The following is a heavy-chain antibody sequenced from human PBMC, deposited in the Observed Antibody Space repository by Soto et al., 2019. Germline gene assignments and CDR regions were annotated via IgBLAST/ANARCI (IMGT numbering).Heavy chain of an antibody. CDR3: ARVVPAAPGYYYYGMDV. Sequence: LRLSCAASGFTFSDYYMSWIRQAPGKGLEWVSYISSSSSYTNYADSVKGRFTISRDNAKNSLYLQMNSLRAEDTAVYYCARVVPAAPGYYYYGMDVWGQGTTVTVSS. CDR1: GFTFSDYY. J-gene: IGHJ6*02. CDR2: ISSSSSYT. V-gene: IGHV3-11*06. D-gene: IGHD2-2*01.